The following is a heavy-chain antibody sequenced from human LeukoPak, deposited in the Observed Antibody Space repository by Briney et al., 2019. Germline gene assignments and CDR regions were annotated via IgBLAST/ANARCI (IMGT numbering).Heavy chain of an antibody. J-gene: IGHJ3*01. D-gene: IGHD3-10*01. CDR2: INGGNGNT. Sequence: ASVKVSCKASGYIFTTYAIHWVRQAPGQRLEWMGWINGGNGNTKYSQKFQGRVTFTRDTSASTAYMELSSLRSEDTAIYYCARRGQSLGGSFDVWGQGTMVTVSS. CDR1: GYIFTTYA. V-gene: IGHV1-3*01. CDR3: ARRGQSLGGSFDV.